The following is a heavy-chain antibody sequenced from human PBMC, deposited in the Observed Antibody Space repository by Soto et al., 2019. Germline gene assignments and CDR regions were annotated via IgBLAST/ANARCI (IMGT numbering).Heavy chain of an antibody. CDR1: GFIFGNYA. CDR3: AKGVGGSGSYSYGMDV. J-gene: IGHJ6*02. D-gene: IGHD3-10*01. CDR2: IGGNGNSV. V-gene: IGHV3-23*01. Sequence: GGSLRLSCAASGFIFGNYAMSWVRQAPGKALEWVSAIGGNGNSVYYADSVKGRFTISRDNSKNTLYLQMNSLRAEDTAVYYCAKGVGGSGSYSYGMDVWGQGTTVTVSS.